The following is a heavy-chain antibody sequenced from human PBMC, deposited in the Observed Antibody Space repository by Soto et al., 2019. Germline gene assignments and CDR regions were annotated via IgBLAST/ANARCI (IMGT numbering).Heavy chain of an antibody. Sequence: LSLTCTVSGGSISSYYWSWIRQPPGKGLEWIGYIYYSGSTNYNPSLKSRVTISVDTSKNQFSLKLSSVTAADTAVYYCARENIVATIEYYYYYMDVWGKGTTVTVSS. CDR2: IYYSGST. V-gene: IGHV4-59*01. CDR1: GGSISSYY. D-gene: IGHD5-12*01. J-gene: IGHJ6*03. CDR3: ARENIVATIEYYYYYMDV.